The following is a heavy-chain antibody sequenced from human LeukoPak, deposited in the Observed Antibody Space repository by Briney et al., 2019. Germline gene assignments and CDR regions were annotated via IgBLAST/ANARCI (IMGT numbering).Heavy chain of an antibody. CDR2: INSNSGGV. D-gene: IGHD2-15*01. J-gene: IGHJ3*02. V-gene: IGHV1-2*02. CDR1: GYTFTDYY. Sequence: GASVKVSCKASGYTFTDYYMHWVRQAPGQGLEWMGWINSNSGGVHYAQNFQGRVTMTRDTSISTAYMDLTRLRYDDTAVYFCARYLAAPYDAFDIWGQGTMVTVSS. CDR3: ARYLAAPYDAFDI.